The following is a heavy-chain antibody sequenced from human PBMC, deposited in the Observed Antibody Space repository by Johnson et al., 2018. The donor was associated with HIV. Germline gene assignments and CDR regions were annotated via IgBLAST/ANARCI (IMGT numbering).Heavy chain of an antibody. CDR3: AREYSSSVDAFDI. Sequence: QVQVLESGGGVVQPGRSLRLSCAASGFTFSSYAMHWVRQAPGKGLEWVAVISYDGSNKYYADSVKGRFTISRDNSKNTLYLQMNSLRAEDTAVYYCAREYSSSVDAFDIWGQGTMVTVSS. CDR1: GFTFSSYA. J-gene: IGHJ3*02. D-gene: IGHD6-6*01. V-gene: IGHV3-30*04. CDR2: ISYDGSNK.